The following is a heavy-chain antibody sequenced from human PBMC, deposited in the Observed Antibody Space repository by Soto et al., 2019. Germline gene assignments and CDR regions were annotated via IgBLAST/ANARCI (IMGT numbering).Heavy chain of an antibody. D-gene: IGHD1-26*01. Sequence: GGSLRLSCAASGFTFSSYAMSWVRQAPGKGLEWVSAISGSGGTTYYADSVKGRFTISRDNSKNTLYVQMNSLRAEDTAVYYCAKVGGSFIRAYFDYWGQGTLVTVSS. CDR1: GFTFSSYA. J-gene: IGHJ4*02. V-gene: IGHV3-23*01. CDR3: AKVGGSFIRAYFDY. CDR2: ISGSGGTT.